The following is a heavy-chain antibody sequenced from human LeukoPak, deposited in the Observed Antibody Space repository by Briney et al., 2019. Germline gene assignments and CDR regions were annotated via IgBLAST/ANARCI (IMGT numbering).Heavy chain of an antibody. J-gene: IGHJ4*02. CDR1: GFTFDDYG. V-gene: IGHV3-53*01. Sequence: GGSLRLSCAASGFTFDDYGMSWVRQAPGKGLEWVSVIYSGGSTYYADSVKGRFTISRDNSKNTLYLQMNSLRAEDTAVYYCANSIIGDLDYWGQGTLVTVSS. CDR2: IYSGGST. CDR3: ANSIIGDLDY. D-gene: IGHD4-17*01.